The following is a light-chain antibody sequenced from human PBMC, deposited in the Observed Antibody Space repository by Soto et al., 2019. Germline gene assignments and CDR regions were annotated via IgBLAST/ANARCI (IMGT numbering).Light chain of an antibody. J-gene: IGKJ1*01. Sequence: DIQMTQSPSTLSASVGDRVTITCRASQSISDLLAWYQQKPGKAPKLLIYKASSLKSGVPSRFSGSGSGTEYTLTISILQPDDFASYYCQQYNGYWTFGQGTKVEIK. CDR3: QQYNGYWT. CDR2: KAS. V-gene: IGKV1-5*03. CDR1: QSISDL.